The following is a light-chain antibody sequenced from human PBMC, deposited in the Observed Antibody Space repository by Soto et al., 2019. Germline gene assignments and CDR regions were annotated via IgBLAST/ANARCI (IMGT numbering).Light chain of an antibody. Sequence: DIQMTQSPSTLSASVGDRVTITGRASQSISSWLAWYQQKPGKAPKLLIYDASSLESGVPSRFSGSGSGTEFTLTISSXQPDDFATYYSQQYNSYSSTFGQGTKVDIK. CDR2: DAS. J-gene: IGKJ2*01. V-gene: IGKV1-5*01. CDR3: QQYNSYSST. CDR1: QSISSW.